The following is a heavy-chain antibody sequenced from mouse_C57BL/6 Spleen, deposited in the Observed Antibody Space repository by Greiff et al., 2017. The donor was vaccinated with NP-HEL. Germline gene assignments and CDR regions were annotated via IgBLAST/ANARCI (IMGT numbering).Heavy chain of an antibody. Sequence: QVQLQQPGAELVMPGASVKLSCKASGYTFTSYWMHWVKQRPGQGLEWIGELDPSDSYTNYNQKFKGKSTLTVDKSSSTAYMQLSSLTSEDSAVYYCARRGGNYPFDYWGQGTTLTVSS. CDR1: GYTFTSYW. CDR3: ARRGGNYPFDY. CDR2: LDPSDSYT. D-gene: IGHD2-1*01. V-gene: IGHV1-69*01. J-gene: IGHJ2*01.